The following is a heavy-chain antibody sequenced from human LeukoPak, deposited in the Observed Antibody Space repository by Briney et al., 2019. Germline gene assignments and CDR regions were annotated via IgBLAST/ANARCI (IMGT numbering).Heavy chain of an antibody. CDR3: ARHFRLVVENWFDP. D-gene: IGHD2-21*01. Sequence: SETLSLTCSVSGGSIISSNWWGWIRQPPGKGLEWIGEIFQSGETDYNPSLRSRVIISINKSKNQFSLQLNSVTAADTAIYYCARHFRLVVENWFDPWGQGTLVTVS. CDR1: GGSIISSNW. J-gene: IGHJ5*02. V-gene: IGHV4/OR15-8*02. CDR2: IFQSGET.